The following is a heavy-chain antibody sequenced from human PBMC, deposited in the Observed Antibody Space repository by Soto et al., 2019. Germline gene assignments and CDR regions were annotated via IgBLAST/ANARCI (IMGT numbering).Heavy chain of an antibody. Sequence: EEQLVESGGGLVQPGGSLRLSCVASGFLLRGYDMHWVRQATGEGLEWVSAIGTAGDPYYSGSVKGRFTISRGNAENSVYLQMNSLRAGDTAVYYCARAGYDSSGYYFYAMDVWGPGTTVTVSS. D-gene: IGHD3-22*01. CDR3: ARAGYDSSGYYFYAMDV. CDR1: GFLLRGYD. J-gene: IGHJ6*02. CDR2: IGTAGDP. V-gene: IGHV3-13*05.